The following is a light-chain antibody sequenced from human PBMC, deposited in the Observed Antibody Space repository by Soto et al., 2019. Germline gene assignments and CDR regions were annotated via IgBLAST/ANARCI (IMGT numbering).Light chain of an antibody. CDR1: QSVGGY. CDR2: DAS. Sequence: EIVLTQSPATLSLSPGDRATLFCRASQSVGGYLGWYRQRPGQAPRLLIYDASNRVPGVPDRFSASGSGTDFTLTISSLEPEDFAVYYCQQRNGWPRTFGQGTKVDSK. V-gene: IGKV3-11*01. CDR3: QQRNGWPRT. J-gene: IGKJ1*01.